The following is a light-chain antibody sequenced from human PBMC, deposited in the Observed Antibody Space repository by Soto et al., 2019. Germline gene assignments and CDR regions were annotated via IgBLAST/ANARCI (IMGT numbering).Light chain of an antibody. J-gene: IGLJ2*01. CDR2: DVS. V-gene: IGLV2-14*03. Sequence: QSALTQPASVSGSLGQSITISCTGTNSDVGGDNHVSWYQQHPDKATKLIIYDVSNRPSGVSNRFSGSKSGNTASLTISGLQTEDEAHYYCSSYTSSTSLFGGGTKVTVL. CDR1: NSDVGGDNH. CDR3: SSYTSSTSL.